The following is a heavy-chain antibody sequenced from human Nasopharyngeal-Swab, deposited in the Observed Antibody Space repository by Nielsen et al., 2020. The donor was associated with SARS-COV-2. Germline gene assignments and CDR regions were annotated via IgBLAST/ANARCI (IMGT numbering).Heavy chain of an antibody. CDR3: ASSNSAAAGFDY. J-gene: IGHJ4*02. V-gene: IGHV3-11*03. CDR2: ISSSSSYT. D-gene: IGHD6-13*01. Sequence: WSRQAPGKGLEWVSYISSSSSYTNYADSVKGRFTISRDNAKNSLYLQMNSLRAEDTAVYYCASSNSAAAGFDYWGQGTLVTVSS.